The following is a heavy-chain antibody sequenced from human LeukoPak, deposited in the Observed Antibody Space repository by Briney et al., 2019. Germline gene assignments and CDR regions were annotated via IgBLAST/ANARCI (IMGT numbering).Heavy chain of an antibody. CDR2: INTNTGNP. V-gene: IGHV7-4-1*02. CDR3: ARDNTPGDWLNWFDP. J-gene: IGHJ5*02. Sequence: ASVKVSCKASGYTFTSYAMNWVRQAPGQGLEWMGWINTNTGNPTYAQGFTGRFVFSLDTSVSTAYLQISSLKAEDTAVYYCARDNTPGDWLNWFDPWGQGTLVTVSS. CDR1: GYTFTSYA. D-gene: IGHD3/OR15-3a*01.